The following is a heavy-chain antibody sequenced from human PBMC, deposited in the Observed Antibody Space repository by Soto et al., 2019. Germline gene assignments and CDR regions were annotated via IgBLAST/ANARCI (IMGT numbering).Heavy chain of an antibody. D-gene: IGHD1-1*01. V-gene: IGHV3-53*01. CDR2: IYSGGST. CDR3: AKNRLERRFGSNGLDV. CDR1: GFTVSSNY. J-gene: IGHJ6*02. Sequence: GGSLRLSCAASGFTVSSNYMSWVRQAPGKGLEWVSVIYSGGSTYYADSVKGRFTISRDNSKNTLSLQMNSLRAEDTAIYYCAKNRLERRFGSNGLDVWGQGTTVTVSS.